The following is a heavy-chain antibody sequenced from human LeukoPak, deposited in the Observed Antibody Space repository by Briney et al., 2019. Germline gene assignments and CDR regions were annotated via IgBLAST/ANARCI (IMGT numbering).Heavy chain of an antibody. CDR3: ATDILTGYLGY. J-gene: IGHJ4*02. CDR1: GGSISSGDYY. D-gene: IGHD3-9*01. Sequence: SETLSLTCTVSGGSISSGDYYWSWIRQPPGKGLEWIGYIYYSGSTYYNPSLKSRVTISVDTSKNQFSLKLSSVTAADTAVYYCATDILTGYLGYWGQGTLVTVSS. V-gene: IGHV4-30-4*01. CDR2: IYYSGST.